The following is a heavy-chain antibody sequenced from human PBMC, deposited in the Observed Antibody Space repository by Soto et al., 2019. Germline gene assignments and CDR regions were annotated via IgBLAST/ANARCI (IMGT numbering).Heavy chain of an antibody. V-gene: IGHV1-2*02. CDR3: ARDHEAAAGHYGMDV. Sequence: GASVNVSCKAAGYTFTGYYVHWVRQAPGQGLEWMGWINPNSGDTYLAQRFQGRVTMNRDTSIGTAYMELRGLTSDDTAEYYCARDHEAAAGHYGMDVWGQGTTVTVSS. CDR2: INPNSGDT. CDR1: GYTFTGYY. D-gene: IGHD6-13*01. J-gene: IGHJ6*02.